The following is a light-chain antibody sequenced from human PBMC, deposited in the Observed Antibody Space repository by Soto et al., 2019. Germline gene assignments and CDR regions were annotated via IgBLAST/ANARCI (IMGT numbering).Light chain of an antibody. V-gene: IGLV6-57*04. J-gene: IGLJ2*01. CDR1: SGSNASNY. Sequence: NFMLTQPHSVSESPGKTVSISCTRSSGSNASNYVQWYQQRPGSAPTTVIYEDNQRPSGVPDRFSGSIDSSSNSASLTISGLNTEDEADYYCQSFDSINLNVIFGGGTQLTVL. CDR2: EDN. CDR3: QSFDSINLNVI.